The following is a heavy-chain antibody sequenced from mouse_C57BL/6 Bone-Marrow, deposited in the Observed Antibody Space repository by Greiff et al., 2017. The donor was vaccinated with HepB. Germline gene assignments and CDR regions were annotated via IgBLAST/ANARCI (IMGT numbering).Heavy chain of an antibody. J-gene: IGHJ2*01. CDR1: GFTFSSYG. Sequence: EVQLVESGGDLVKPGGSLKLSCAASGFTFSSYGMSWVRQTPDKRLEWVATISSGGSYTYYPDSVKGRFTISRDNAKNTLYLQMSSLKSEDTAMYYCARHGNSYYFDYWGQGTTLTVSS. CDR2: ISSGGSYT. D-gene: IGHD2-1*01. V-gene: IGHV5-6*01. CDR3: ARHGNSYYFDY.